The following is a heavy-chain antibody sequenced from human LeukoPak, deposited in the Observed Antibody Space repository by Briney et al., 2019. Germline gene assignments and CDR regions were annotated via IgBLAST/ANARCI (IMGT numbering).Heavy chain of an antibody. CDR1: GFTFNNHA. D-gene: IGHD3-3*01. V-gene: IGHV3-23*01. Sequence: GGSLRLSCAASGFTFNNHAMTWVRQAPGKGLEWVSVITGSGDGRYYADSVKGRFTISRDNSKNTLHLQMNSLRAEDTALYYCAKDFLTYCYGSSGYYFDSWGQGTLVTVSS. CDR2: ITGSGDGR. CDR3: AKDFLTYCYGSSGYYFDS. J-gene: IGHJ4*02.